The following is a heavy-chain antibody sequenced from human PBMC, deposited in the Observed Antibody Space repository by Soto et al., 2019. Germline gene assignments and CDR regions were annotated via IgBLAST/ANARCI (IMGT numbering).Heavy chain of an antibody. J-gene: IGHJ1*01. Sequence: RASVKVSCKASGYTFTSYGISWVRQAPGQGLEWMGWISAYNGNTNYAQKLQGRVTMTTDTSTSTAYMELRSLRSDDTAVYYCARVESSNTPPEYFQHWGQGTLVTVS. CDR2: ISAYNGNT. V-gene: IGHV1-18*01. CDR3: ARVESSNTPPEYFQH. D-gene: IGHD6-13*01. CDR1: GYTFTSYG.